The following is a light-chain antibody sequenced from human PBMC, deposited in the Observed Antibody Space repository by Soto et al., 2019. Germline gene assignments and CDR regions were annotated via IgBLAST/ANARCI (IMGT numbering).Light chain of an antibody. J-gene: IGKJ3*01. CDR3: QQYDNLPPAIG. V-gene: IGKV1-33*01. Sequence: DIQMTQSPSSLSASVGDRVTITCQASQDISNYLNWYQQKPGKAPKLLIYDASNLETGVPSRFSGSGSGTDFTFTISSLQPEDIATYYCQQYDNLPPAIGFGPGTKVDIK. CDR2: DAS. CDR1: QDISNY.